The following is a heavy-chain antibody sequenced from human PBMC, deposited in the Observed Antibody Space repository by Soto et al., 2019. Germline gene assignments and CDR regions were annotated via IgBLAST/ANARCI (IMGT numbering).Heavy chain of an antibody. CDR3: ARHGAAGESNYYYYGMDV. J-gene: IGHJ6*02. Sequence: GESLKISCKGSGYSFTSYWIGWVRQMPGKGLEWMGIIYPGDSDTRYSPSFQGQVTIPADKSISTAYLQWSSLKASDTAMYYCARHGAAGESNYYYYGMDVWGQGTTVTVSS. CDR1: GYSFTSYW. V-gene: IGHV5-51*01. D-gene: IGHD6-13*01. CDR2: IYPGDSDT.